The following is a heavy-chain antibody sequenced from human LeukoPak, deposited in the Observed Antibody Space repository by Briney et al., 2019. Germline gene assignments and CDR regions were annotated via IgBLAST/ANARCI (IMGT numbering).Heavy chain of an antibody. CDR1: GFSIGPFW. J-gene: IGHJ3*02. CDR3: ARDRNYCSSDRCYDVFDI. V-gene: IGHV3-7*01. D-gene: IGHD6-19*01. Sequence: GGSLRLSCVASGFSIGPFWMTWVRQAPGKGLEWVANIRGDASRLYYVDSVRGRFTISRDNAKNSLYLQMSNLRAEDTSVYYCARDRNYCSSDRCYDVFDIWGQGTMVTVSS. CDR2: IRGDASRL.